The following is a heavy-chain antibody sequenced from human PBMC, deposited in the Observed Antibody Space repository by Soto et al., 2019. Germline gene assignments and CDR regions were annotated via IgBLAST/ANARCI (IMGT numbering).Heavy chain of an antibody. J-gene: IGHJ5*02. Sequence: QGLEWMGWINASNGNTEYSQKFQGRVTITRNTSASTAYMELSSLRSEDTAVYYCARDNYDSSGYYEGPYNWFDPWGQGTLVTVSS. V-gene: IGHV1-3*01. CDR3: ARDNYDSSGYYEGPYNWFDP. D-gene: IGHD3-22*01. CDR2: INASNGNT.